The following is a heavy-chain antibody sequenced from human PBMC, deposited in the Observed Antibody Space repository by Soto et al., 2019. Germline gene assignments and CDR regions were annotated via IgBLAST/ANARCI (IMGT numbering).Heavy chain of an antibody. CDR3: ARVAVVVAAINSLDY. Sequence: PGGSMRLSCAAAGCTFSSYSRNWVRKAPGKGLEWVSSISSSSSYIYYADSVKGRFTISRDNAKNSLYLQMNSLRAEDTAVYYCARVAVVVAAINSLDYWGQRPLVTVSS. CDR1: GCTFSSYS. V-gene: IGHV3-21*01. J-gene: IGHJ4*02. D-gene: IGHD2-15*01. CDR2: ISSSSSYI.